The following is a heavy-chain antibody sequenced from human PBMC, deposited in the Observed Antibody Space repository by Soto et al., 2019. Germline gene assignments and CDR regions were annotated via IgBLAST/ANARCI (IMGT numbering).Heavy chain of an antibody. CDR1: GFTFSTYW. J-gene: IGHJ5*02. CDR2: INSDASHT. Sequence: VQLVESGGGLVQTGGSLRLSCAASGFTFSTYWMHWIRQVPGKGLEWVSRINSDASHTYYADSVQGRFTLSRDNAKNTLHLGMNSLRASDTAVYYCVRDGHCLTTSCYGNGFDPWGQGTLVTVSS. D-gene: IGHD2-2*01. CDR3: VRDGHCLTTSCYGNGFDP. V-gene: IGHV3-74*01.